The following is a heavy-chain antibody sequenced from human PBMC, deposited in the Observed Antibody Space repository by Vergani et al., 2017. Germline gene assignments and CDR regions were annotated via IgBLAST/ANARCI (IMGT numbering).Heavy chain of an antibody. CDR3: ARAGTYYYDSSGYFSAFDI. CDR1: GDSVSSNSAA. J-gene: IGHJ3*02. CDR2: TYYRSKWYN. Sequence: QVQLQQSGPGLVKPSQTLSLTCAISGDSVSSNSAAWNWIRQSPSRGLEWLGRTYYRSKWYNDYAVSVKSRITINPDTSKNQFSLQLNSVTPEDTAVYYCARAGTYYYDSSGYFSAFDIWGQGTMVTVSS. V-gene: IGHV6-1*01. D-gene: IGHD3-22*01.